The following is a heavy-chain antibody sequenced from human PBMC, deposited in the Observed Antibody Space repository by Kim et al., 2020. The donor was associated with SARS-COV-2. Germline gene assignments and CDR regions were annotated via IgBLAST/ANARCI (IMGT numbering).Heavy chain of an antibody. J-gene: IGHJ3*02. D-gene: IGHD6-13*01. V-gene: IGHV3-13*01. Sequence: YPGSVKARFTISRENAKTSLYLQLNSRGAGDTAVYYCARGYSSSWYWAFDIWGQGTMVTVSS. CDR3: ARGYSSSWYWAFDI.